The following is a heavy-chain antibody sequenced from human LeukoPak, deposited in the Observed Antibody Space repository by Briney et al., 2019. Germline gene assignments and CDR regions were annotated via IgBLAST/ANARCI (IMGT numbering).Heavy chain of an antibody. Sequence: GASVKVSCKASGYTFTDYYLHWVRQAPGQGLEWMGWINPNSGGTNYAQKFQGRVTMTRDTSVSTAFMEVSRLESDDTAIYYCARVSTLGCSSTTCLVFDIWGQGTVVTVSS. CDR1: GYTFTDYY. V-gene: IGHV1-2*02. CDR3: ARVSTLGCSSTTCLVFDI. CDR2: INPNSGGT. J-gene: IGHJ3*02. D-gene: IGHD2-2*01.